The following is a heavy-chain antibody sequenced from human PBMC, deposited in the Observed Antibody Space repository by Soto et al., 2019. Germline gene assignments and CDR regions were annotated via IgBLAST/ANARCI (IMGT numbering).Heavy chain of an antibody. CDR1: GGTFSSYA. D-gene: IGHD5-18*01. J-gene: IGHJ4*02. CDR3: ARDGDTASTW. Sequence: SVKVSCKASGGTFSSYAIRWVRQAPGQELEWMGGIIPIFGTADYAQKFQGRVTITADESTSTAYMELSSLKSEDTAVYYCARDGDTASTWWGQGTLVTVSS. V-gene: IGHV1-69*13. CDR2: IIPIFGTA.